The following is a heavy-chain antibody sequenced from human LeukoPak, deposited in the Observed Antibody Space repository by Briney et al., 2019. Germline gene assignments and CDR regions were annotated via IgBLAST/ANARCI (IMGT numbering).Heavy chain of an antibody. CDR3: ARSHGGYSFFFDY. CDR1: GFTFSNYW. V-gene: IGHV3-7*01. Sequence: GGSLRLSCAVSGFTFSNYWMNWVRQAPGKGLGWVANINQDGSEKYYVDSVKGRFTIFRDNAKNSLYLQMNSLRGEDTAVYYCARSHGGYSFFFDYWGQGALVTVSS. J-gene: IGHJ4*02. CDR2: INQDGSEK. D-gene: IGHD4-17*01.